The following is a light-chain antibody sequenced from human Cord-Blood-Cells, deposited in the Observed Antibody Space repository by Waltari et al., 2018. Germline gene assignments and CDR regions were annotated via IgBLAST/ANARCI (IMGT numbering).Light chain of an antibody. CDR1: RSNIGPGHA. J-gene: IGLJ3*02. CDR2: GNS. CDR3: QSYDSSLSGSV. Sequence: QSVLTQPPSVSGAPGQRVTLSFTGTRSNIGPGHAVPPYQQLPGPAPTLLICGNSNRPSGVPDRFSGSKSGTSASLAITGLQAEDEADYYCQSYDSSLSGSVFGGGTKLTVL. V-gene: IGLV1-40*01.